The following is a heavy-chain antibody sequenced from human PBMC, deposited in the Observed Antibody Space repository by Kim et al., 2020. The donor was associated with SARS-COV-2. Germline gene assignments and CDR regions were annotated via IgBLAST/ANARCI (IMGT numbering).Heavy chain of an antibody. CDR2: VYHSGST. D-gene: IGHD3-3*01. V-gene: IGHV4-39*01. J-gene: IGHJ4*02. CDR3: ARLPHGRSGVVDS. CDR1: GGSISTSFNY. Sequence: SETLSLTCTVSGGSISTSFNYWGWIRQPPGKGLEWIGSVYHSGSTYDNPSLKSRVTVSVDTSKNEFYLKVSSVTAADTAVYFCARLPHGRSGVVDSWGPRPRVPLPS.